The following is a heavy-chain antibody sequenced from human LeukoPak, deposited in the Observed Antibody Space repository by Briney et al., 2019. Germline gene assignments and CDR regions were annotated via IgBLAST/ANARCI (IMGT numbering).Heavy chain of an antibody. D-gene: IGHD5-18*01. CDR3: AREGIQLWLRGAFDI. Sequence: GGSLRLSCAASGFTVSSNYMSWVRQAPGKGLEWVSVIYSGGSTYYADSVKGRFTISRDNSKNTLYLQMNNLRAEDTAVYYCAREGIQLWLRGAFDIWGQGTMVTVSS. CDR1: GFTVSSNY. CDR2: IYSGGST. V-gene: IGHV3-53*01. J-gene: IGHJ3*02.